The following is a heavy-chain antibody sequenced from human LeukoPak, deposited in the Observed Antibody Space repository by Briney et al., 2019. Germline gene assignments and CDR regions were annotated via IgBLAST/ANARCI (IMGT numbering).Heavy chain of an antibody. CDR2: IDGGGGRT. CDR3: AKEVETHVWGSYRPDY. D-gene: IGHD3-16*02. Sequence: GGSLRLSCTASGFAFSSYAMSWVRQAPGVGLEWVSAIDGGGGRTWHADSVRGRFTISRDNSKNTLFMQMNSLRAEDTAVYYCAKEVETHVWGSYRPDYWGQGTLVTVSS. V-gene: IGHV3-23*01. CDR1: GFAFSSYA. J-gene: IGHJ4*02.